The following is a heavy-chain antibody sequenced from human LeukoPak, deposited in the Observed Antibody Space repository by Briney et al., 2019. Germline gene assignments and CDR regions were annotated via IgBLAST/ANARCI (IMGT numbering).Heavy chain of an antibody. D-gene: IGHD5-24*01. Sequence: GGSLRLSCAASGFTFSIYGMHWVRQAPGKGLEWVAVIWYDGSNKYYADSVKGRFTISRDNSKNTLYLQMNSLRAEDTAVYYCARDRATASFDYWGQGTLVTVSS. CDR2: IWYDGSNK. V-gene: IGHV3-33*01. CDR3: ARDRATASFDY. CDR1: GFTFSIYG. J-gene: IGHJ4*02.